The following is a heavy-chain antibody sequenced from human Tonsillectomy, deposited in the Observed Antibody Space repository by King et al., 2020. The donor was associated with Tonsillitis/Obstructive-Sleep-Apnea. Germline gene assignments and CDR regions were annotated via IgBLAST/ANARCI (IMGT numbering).Heavy chain of an antibody. J-gene: IGHJ3*02. CDR3: ARVSWRNAFDI. D-gene: IGHD3-3*01. Sequence: VQLVESGGGLVQPGGSLRLSCAASGFTFSRYDMHWVRQATGKGMECVSALGTAGDTYYLGSVKGRFTISRENAKNSLYVQMNSLRAGDTAVYYCARVSWRNAFDIWGQGTMVTVSS. V-gene: IGHV3-13*04. CDR1: GFTFSRYD. CDR2: LGTAGDT.